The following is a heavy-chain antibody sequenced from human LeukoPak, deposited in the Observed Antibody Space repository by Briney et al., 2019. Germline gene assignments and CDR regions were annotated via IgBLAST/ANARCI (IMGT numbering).Heavy chain of an antibody. CDR1: GGSVSGHY. CDR3: AIKMVVTAINFDAFDI. Sequence: SETLSLTCTVSGGSVSGHYWSWIRQPPGKGLEWIGYVDHRGRTNSSPSLKSRVGASVDTSKNQISLRLMSVTAADTAVYYCAIKMVVTAINFDAFDIWGQGTMVTVSS. CDR2: VDHRGRT. V-gene: IGHV4-59*02. D-gene: IGHD2-21*02. J-gene: IGHJ3*02.